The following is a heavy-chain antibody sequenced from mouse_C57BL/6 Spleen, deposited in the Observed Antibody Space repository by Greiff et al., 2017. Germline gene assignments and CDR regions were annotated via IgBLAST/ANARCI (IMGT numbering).Heavy chain of an antibody. CDR1: GYTFTDYY. CDR3: AGIDWDGFDY. D-gene: IGHD4-1*01. V-gene: IGHV1-26*01. CDR2: INPNNGGT. Sequence: VQLQQSGPELVKPGASVKISCKASGYTFTDYYMNWVKQSHGKSLEWIGDINPNNGGTSYNQKFKGKATLTVDKSSSTAYMELRSLTSEDSAVYYCAGIDWDGFDYWGQGTTLTVSS. J-gene: IGHJ2*01.